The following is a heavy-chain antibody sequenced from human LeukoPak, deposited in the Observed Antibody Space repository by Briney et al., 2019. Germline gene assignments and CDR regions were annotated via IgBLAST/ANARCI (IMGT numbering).Heavy chain of an antibody. D-gene: IGHD6-13*01. J-gene: IGHJ4*02. CDR2: IYYSGST. V-gene: IGHV4-31*03. CDR1: GGSISSGGYY. CDR3: ARVSGRSRTAFDY. Sequence: SETLSLTCTVSGGSISSGGYYWSWIRQHPGKGLEWIGYIYYSGSTYYNPSLKSRVTISVDTSKNQFSLKLSSVTAADTAVYYCARVSGRSRTAFDYWGQGTLVTVPS.